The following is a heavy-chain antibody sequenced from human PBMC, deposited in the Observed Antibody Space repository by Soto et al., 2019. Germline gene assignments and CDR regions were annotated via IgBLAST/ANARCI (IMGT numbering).Heavy chain of an antibody. D-gene: IGHD1-20*01. CDR3: TTDMPLNWNDDKDSFENWFDP. CDR2: IKSKTDVGTT. Sequence: GSLRLSCTASGFTFSNAWMSWVRQAPGKGLEWVGRIKSKTDVGTTDYAAPVKGRFTISRDDSKNTLYLQMNSLKTEDTAVYYCTTDMPLNWNDDKDSFENWFDPWGQGTLVTVSS. CDR1: GFTFSNAW. J-gene: IGHJ5*02. V-gene: IGHV3-15*01.